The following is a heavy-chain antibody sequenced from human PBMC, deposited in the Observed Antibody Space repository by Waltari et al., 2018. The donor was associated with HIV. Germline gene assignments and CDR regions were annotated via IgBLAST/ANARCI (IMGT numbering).Heavy chain of an antibody. Sequence: EVHLVQSGPEVKKPGATVKISCPVSGYTFTDYYIHWVREAPGKGLEWMGLVDPEDGETVYAEKFQGRLTISADTSATTVSFELTGLRSDDTAIYYCASLAAAVYFDAWGQGTPLSVSS. D-gene: IGHD6-13*01. CDR2: VDPEDGET. CDR3: ASLAAAVYFDA. J-gene: IGHJ4*02. CDR1: GYTFTDYY. V-gene: IGHV1-69-2*01.